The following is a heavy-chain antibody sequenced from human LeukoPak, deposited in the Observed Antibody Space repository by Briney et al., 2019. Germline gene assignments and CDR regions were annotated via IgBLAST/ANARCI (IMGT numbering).Heavy chain of an antibody. V-gene: IGHV1-69*13. J-gene: IGHJ6*03. CDR3: ARGVGDAGSYYHYYYMDV. CDR2: IIPIFDTS. Sequence: GASVKVSCKASGYTFTGYYMHWVRQAPGQGLEWMGGIIPIFDTSNYAQKLQGRVTIIADESTSTAYMELSSLRSEDTAVYYCARGVGDAGSYYHYYYMDVWRKGTTVTVSS. D-gene: IGHD3-16*01. CDR1: GYTFTGYY.